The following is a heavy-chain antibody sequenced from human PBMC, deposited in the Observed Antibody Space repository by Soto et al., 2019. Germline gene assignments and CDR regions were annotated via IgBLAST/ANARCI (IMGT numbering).Heavy chain of an antibody. D-gene: IGHD3-9*01. Sequence: QVQLVESGGGVVKPGRSLRLSCAASGFTFSSYGMHWVRQAPGKGLEWVAVIWYDGSNKYYADSVKGRFTISRDNSKNPLYLQMNSLRAEDTAVYYCARDYYDIFTGYSDYNWFDPWGQGTLVTVSS. CDR3: ARDYYDIFTGYSDYNWFDP. CDR1: GFTFSSYG. CDR2: IWYDGSNK. J-gene: IGHJ5*02. V-gene: IGHV3-33*01.